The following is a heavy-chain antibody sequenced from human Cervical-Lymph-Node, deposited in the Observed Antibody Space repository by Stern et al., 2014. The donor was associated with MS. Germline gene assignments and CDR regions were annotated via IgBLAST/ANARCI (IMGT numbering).Heavy chain of an antibody. CDR3: ARGPPGGDYFDY. D-gene: IGHD2-2*01. V-gene: IGHV1-2*02. CDR1: GFTFVSYY. CDR2: IDPNNGGT. Sequence: DQLVQSGAEVKKPGASVKVSCKASGFTFVSYYMHWVRQATGQGLEWMGWIDPNNGGTNSAQKFHGRVTMTRATSIRTGYFELSRLRSDDTAVYYCARGPPGGDYFDYWGQGTLVTVSS. J-gene: IGHJ4*02.